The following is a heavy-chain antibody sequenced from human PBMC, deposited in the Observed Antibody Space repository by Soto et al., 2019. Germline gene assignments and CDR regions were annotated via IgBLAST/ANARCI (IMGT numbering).Heavy chain of an antibody. CDR2: IGTAGDT. D-gene: IGHD2-15*01. J-gene: IGHJ3*02. Sequence: PGGSLRLSCAASGYTFSSYGMHWVRQATGKGLEWVSAIGTAGDTYYPGSVKGRFTISRENAKNSLYLQMNSLRAGDTAVYYCARGPTEYCSGGSCYRDGAFDIWGQGTMVTVSS. CDR3: ARGPTEYCSGGSCYRDGAFDI. CDR1: GYTFSSYG. V-gene: IGHV3-13*01.